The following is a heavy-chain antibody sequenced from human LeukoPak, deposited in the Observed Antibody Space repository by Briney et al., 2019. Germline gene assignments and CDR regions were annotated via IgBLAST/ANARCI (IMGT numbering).Heavy chain of an antibody. D-gene: IGHD3-10*01. J-gene: IGHJ3*02. Sequence: PGGSLRLSCAASGFTFSSYGMHWVRQAPGKGLEWVAFIRYDGSNKYYADSVKGRFTISRDNSKNTLYLQMNSLRAEDTAVYYCAISSWGSGSYYNVVGAFDIWGQGTMVTVSS. CDR3: AISSWGSGSYYNVVGAFDI. CDR1: GFTFSSYG. V-gene: IGHV3-30*02. CDR2: IRYDGSNK.